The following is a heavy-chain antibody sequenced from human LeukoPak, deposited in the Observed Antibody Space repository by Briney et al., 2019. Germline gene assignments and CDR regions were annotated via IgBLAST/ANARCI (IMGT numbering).Heavy chain of an antibody. V-gene: IGHV3-23*01. CDR2: ISGNGIST. D-gene: IGHD2-15*01. CDR1: GFTFRNYA. Sequence: GGSLRLSCAASGFTFRNYAMSWVRQAPGKGLEWVSGISGNGISTYYADSVKGRFTISRDNSKNKLYLQMNSLRVEDTAVYYCAKDPGFFQGDSGDWFDPWGEGAPVTVSS. J-gene: IGHJ5*02. CDR3: AKDPGFFQGDSGDWFDP.